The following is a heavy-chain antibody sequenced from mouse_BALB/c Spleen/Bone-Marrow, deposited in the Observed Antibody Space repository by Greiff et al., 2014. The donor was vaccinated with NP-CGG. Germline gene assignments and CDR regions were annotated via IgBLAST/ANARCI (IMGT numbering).Heavy chain of an antibody. J-gene: IGHJ3*01. CDR3: ARYGGGSYDGFAY. D-gene: IGHD2-12*01. CDR1: GYSFTSYW. V-gene: IGHV1-7*01. Sequence: VQLQQSGAELAKPGASVRMSCKASGYSFTSYWVHWVKQRPGQGLEWIGYINPSTGYTEYNQKFKDKATLNADKTSSTAYMQLSRLTSEDSAVYYSARYGGGSYDGFAYWGQGTLVTVSA. CDR2: INPSTGYT.